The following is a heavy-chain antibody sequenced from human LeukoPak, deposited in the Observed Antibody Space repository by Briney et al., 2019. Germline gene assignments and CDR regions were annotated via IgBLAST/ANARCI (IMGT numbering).Heavy chain of an antibody. CDR3: ARLSIAAAAPDAFDI. CDR1: GGSINSRSYY. CDR2: IYYSGSP. J-gene: IGHJ3*02. V-gene: IGHV4-39*07. Sequence: SSETLSLTCTVSGGSINSRSYYWGWIRQPPGKGLEWIGNIYYSGSPYYNPSLKSRVTISVDTSKNQFSLKLSSVTAADTAVYYCARLSIAAAAPDAFDIWGQGTMVTVSS. D-gene: IGHD6-13*01.